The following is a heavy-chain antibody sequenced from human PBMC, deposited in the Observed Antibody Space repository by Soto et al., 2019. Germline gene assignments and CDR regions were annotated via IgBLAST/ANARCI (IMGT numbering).Heavy chain of an antibody. V-gene: IGHV4-34*01. CDR1: GGSFTGYY. Sequence: QVQLQQWGAGLLKPSETLSLTCAVNGGSFTGYYGAWIRQSPEKGLEWIGEISHSGTTKYNPSLKSRVTISVDTSKNQFSLKLSSVTAADTGMYYCARNGGNTWYYFDSWGQGTVVTVSS. D-gene: IGHD6-13*01. CDR3: ARNGGNTWYYFDS. J-gene: IGHJ4*02. CDR2: ISHSGTT.